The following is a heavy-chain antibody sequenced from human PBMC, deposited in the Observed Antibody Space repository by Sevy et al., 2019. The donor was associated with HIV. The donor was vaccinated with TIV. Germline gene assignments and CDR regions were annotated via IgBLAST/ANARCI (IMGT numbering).Heavy chain of an antibody. CDR3: ARGENNDEFFQY. CDR2: TSYDGSHK. D-gene: IGHD1-26*01. Sequence: GGSLRLSCAASGFIFSNFAMHWVRQAPGKGLEWVAVTSYDGSHKYYADSVKGRSTVSRDNSRNILSLEMNSLRRDDTAVYYCARGENNDEFFQYWGQGTLVTVSS. V-gene: IGHV3-30*04. J-gene: IGHJ1*01. CDR1: GFIFSNFA.